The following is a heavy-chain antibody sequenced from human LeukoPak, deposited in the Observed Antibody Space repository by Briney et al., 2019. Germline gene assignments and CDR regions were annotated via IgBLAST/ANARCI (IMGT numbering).Heavy chain of an antibody. Sequence: NPSETLSLTCAVYGGSFSDYYWSWIRQSPGKGLEWIGEINHSGSTNYNPSLKSRVTISVDTSKNQFSLKLSSVTAADTAVYYCARGTPVPAAMDGLAWFDPWGQGTLVTVSS. V-gene: IGHV4-34*01. D-gene: IGHD2-2*01. CDR2: INHSGST. J-gene: IGHJ5*02. CDR1: GGSFSDYY. CDR3: ARGTPVPAAMDGLAWFDP.